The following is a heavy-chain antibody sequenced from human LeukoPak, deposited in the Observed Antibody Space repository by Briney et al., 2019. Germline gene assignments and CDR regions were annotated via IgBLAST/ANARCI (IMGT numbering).Heavy chain of an antibody. CDR3: ARHPDCSSSSCYRWFDP. Sequence: SETLSLTCTVSGGSISSYYWSWIRQPPGKGLEWIGYIYYSGSTNYNPSLESRVTISVDTSKNQFSLTLSSVTAADTAVYYCARHPDCSSSSCYRWFDPWGQGILVTVSS. CDR1: GGSISSYY. CDR2: IYYSGST. D-gene: IGHD2-2*02. V-gene: IGHV4-59*08. J-gene: IGHJ5*02.